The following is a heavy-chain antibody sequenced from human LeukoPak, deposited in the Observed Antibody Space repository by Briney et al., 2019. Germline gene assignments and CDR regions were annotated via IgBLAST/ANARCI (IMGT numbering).Heavy chain of an antibody. CDR1: AGSISAYY. V-gene: IGHV4-59*08. D-gene: IGHD3-16*02. CDR2: TSDSGSS. CDR3: ARIVRQDGGYLDL. Sequence: SETLSLTCTVSAGSISAYYWTWIRQPPGKGLEWIGYTSDSGSSNYKSSLKSRVSMSVDTSKRQFSLTLTSVTAADTAVYYCARIVRQDGGYLDLWARGSLVTVSS. J-gene: IGHJ2*01.